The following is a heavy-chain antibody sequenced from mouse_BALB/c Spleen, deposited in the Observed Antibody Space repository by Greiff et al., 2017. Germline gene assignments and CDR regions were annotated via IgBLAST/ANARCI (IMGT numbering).Heavy chain of an antibody. V-gene: IGHV5-17*02. J-gene: IGHJ3*01. CDR3: ARLDDGYYFAY. Sequence: EVHLVESGGGLVQPGGSRKLSCAASGFTFSSFGMHWVRQAPEKGLEWVAYISSGSSTIYYADTVKGRFTISRDNPKNTLFLQMTSLRSEDTAMYYCARLDDGYYFAYWGQGTLVTVSA. D-gene: IGHD2-3*01. CDR1: GFTFSSFG. CDR2: ISSGSSTI.